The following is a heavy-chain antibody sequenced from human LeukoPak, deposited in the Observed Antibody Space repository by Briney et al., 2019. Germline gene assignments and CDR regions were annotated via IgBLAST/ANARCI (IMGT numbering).Heavy chain of an antibody. CDR2: ISSGSTI. J-gene: IGHJ3*02. CDR3: ARAPLRFLEWLSHGDAFDI. CDR1: GFTFSSYE. V-gene: IGHV3-48*03. D-gene: IGHD3-3*01. Sequence: PGGSLRLACAASGFTFSSYEMNWVRQAPGKGLEWVSYISSGSTIYYADSVKGRFTISRDNAKNSLYLQMNSLRAEDTAVYYCARAPLRFLEWLSHGDAFDIWGQGTMVTVSS.